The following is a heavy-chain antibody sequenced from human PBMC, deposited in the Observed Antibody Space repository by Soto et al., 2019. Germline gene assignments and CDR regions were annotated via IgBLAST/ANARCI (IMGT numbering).Heavy chain of an antibody. D-gene: IGHD3-22*01. Sequence: QVQLVQSGAEVKKPGSSVKVSCKASGGTFSSYAISWVRQAPGQGLEWMGGIIPIFGTANYAQKFQGRVTITADESTRTAYMELSSLRSEDTAVYYCARAFHYYDSSGYRTPNGMDVWGQGTTVTVSS. V-gene: IGHV1-69*12. CDR1: GGTFSSYA. CDR3: ARAFHYYDSSGYRTPNGMDV. CDR2: IIPIFGTA. J-gene: IGHJ6*02.